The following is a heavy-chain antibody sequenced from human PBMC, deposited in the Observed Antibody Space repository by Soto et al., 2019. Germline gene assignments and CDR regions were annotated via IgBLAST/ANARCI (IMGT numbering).Heavy chain of an antibody. J-gene: IGHJ5*02. CDR3: ARSLSAIPGES. CDR1: GFSISNYW. Sequence: EVQLVESGGGLVQSGGSLRLSCAATGFSISNYWMSWVRQGPGKGPEWVANIKQDASEKYYVDSVMGQFTISRDNAENSLYLQMPSLRAEDTAVDHCARSLSAIPGESWGQGTLVTVSS. CDR2: IKQDASEK. D-gene: IGHD2-21*01. V-gene: IGHV3-7*05.